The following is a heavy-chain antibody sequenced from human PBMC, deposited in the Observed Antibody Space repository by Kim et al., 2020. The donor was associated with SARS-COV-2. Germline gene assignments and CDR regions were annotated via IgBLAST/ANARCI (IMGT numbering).Heavy chain of an antibody. V-gene: IGHV4-4*09. Sequence: SLKSRVTISVDTSKNQFSLKLSSVTAADTAVYYCARCNDFWSNYYYGMDVWGQGTTVTVSS. D-gene: IGHD3-3*01. CDR3: ARCNDFWSNYYYGMDV. J-gene: IGHJ6*02.